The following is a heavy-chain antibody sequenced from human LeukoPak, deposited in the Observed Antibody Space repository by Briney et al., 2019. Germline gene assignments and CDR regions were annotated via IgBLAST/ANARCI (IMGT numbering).Heavy chain of an antibody. D-gene: IGHD3-22*01. V-gene: IGHV4-38-2*02. Sequence: SETLSLTCTISGYSISSGYYWGWIRQPPGKGLEWIGSRYHRGSTYYNPSLKSRVTISVDTSKNQFSLNLTSVTAADPAVYYCAQFDSGGYYSTYWGQGTLVTVSS. CDR2: RYHRGST. CDR3: AQFDSGGYYSTY. CDR1: GYSISSGYY. J-gene: IGHJ4*02.